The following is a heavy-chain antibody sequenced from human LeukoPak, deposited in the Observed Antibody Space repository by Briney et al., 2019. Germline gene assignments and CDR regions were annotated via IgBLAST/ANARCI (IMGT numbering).Heavy chain of an antibody. D-gene: IGHD1-26*01. CDR1: GGSISSSSYY. J-gene: IGHJ3*02. Sequence: SETLSLTCTVSGGSISSSSYYWGWIRQPPGKGLEWIGSIYYGGSTYYNPSLKSRVTISVDTSKNQFSLKLSSVTAADTAVYYCARRSSKSSGGSRGAFDIWGQGTMVTVSS. CDR2: IYYGGST. CDR3: ARRSSKSSGGSRGAFDI. V-gene: IGHV4-39*01.